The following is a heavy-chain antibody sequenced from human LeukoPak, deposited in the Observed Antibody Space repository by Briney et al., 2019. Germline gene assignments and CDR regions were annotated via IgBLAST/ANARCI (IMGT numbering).Heavy chain of an antibody. Sequence: GGSLRLSCTASGFTLGTYAMTGVRQAPGKGLQWVALIIGNAATIAYADSVRGRFTISRDNSKNTLYLQMNSLRVEDTAVYYCVKDRTPDGYYSVDYWGQGILVTVSS. CDR2: IIGNAATI. D-gene: IGHD3-3*01. CDR1: GFTLGTYA. J-gene: IGHJ4*02. V-gene: IGHV3-23*01. CDR3: VKDRTPDGYYSVDY.